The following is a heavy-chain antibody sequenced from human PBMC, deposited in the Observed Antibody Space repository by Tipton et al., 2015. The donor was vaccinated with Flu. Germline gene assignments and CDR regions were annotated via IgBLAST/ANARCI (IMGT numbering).Heavy chain of an antibody. J-gene: IGHJ5*02. CDR1: GGPISSSTDY. D-gene: IGHD4-11*01. Sequence: GLVKPSETLSLTCTVSGGPISSSTDYWGWIRQPPGKGLEWIATIHRYGTTYYNPSLKSRVTISVDTSKNQFSLELRSVTVADMAVYYCARRDFSNYVSDPKNWFDPWGQGTLVTVSS. CDR2: IHRYGTT. CDR3: ARRDFSNYVSDPKNWFDP. V-gene: IGHV4-39*07.